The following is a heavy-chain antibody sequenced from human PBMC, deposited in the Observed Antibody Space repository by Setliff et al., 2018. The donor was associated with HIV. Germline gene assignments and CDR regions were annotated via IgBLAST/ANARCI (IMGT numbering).Heavy chain of an antibody. D-gene: IGHD6-19*01. CDR1: GFTFSSYA. CDR2: ISGSGGST. V-gene: IGHV3-23*01. Sequence: GGSLRLSCAASGFTFSSYAMSWVRQAPGKGLEWVSAISGSGGSTYYADSVKGRFTISRDNSKNTLYLQMNSLRAEDTAVYYCAGESSIAVSLEGNYFDYWGQGTLVTVSS. CDR3: AGESSIAVSLEGNYFDY. J-gene: IGHJ4*02.